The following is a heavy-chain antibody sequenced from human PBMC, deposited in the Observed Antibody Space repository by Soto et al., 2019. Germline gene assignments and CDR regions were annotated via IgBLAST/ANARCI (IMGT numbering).Heavy chain of an antibody. V-gene: IGHV1-46*01. J-gene: IGHJ6*02. Sequence: ASVKVSCKASAYTFTSYDVHWVRQAPGQGLEWMGIINPSGGSTSYAQKFQGRVTMTRDTSTSTVYMELSSLRSEDTAVYYCARDTATPSYYYGMDVWGQGTTVTVSS. D-gene: IGHD5-18*01. CDR2: INPSGGST. CDR1: AYTFTSYD. CDR3: ARDTATPSYYYGMDV.